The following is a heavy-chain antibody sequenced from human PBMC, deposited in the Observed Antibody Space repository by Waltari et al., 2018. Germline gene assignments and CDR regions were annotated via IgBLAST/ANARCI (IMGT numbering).Heavy chain of an antibody. J-gene: IGHJ4*02. V-gene: IGHV4-34*01. Sequence: QVQLQQWGAGLLKPSEPLSLTCAVYGWYFSGYYWSWIRLPPGKGLEGIGEINHSGRTNYNPSLKSRVTRSVNTSKNQFSLKRSSVTAADTAVYYCARGRWYSSGWRPEYYFDYWGQGTLVTVSS. D-gene: IGHD6-19*01. CDR2: INHSGRT. CDR1: GWYFSGYY. CDR3: ARGRWYSSGWRPEYYFDY.